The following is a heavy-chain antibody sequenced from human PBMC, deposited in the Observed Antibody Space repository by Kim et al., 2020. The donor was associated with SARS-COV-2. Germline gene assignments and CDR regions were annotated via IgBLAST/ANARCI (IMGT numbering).Heavy chain of an antibody. CDR2: IWYDGSNK. V-gene: IGHV3-33*06. J-gene: IGHJ2*01. Sequence: GGSLRLSCAASGFTFSSYGMHWVRQAPGKGLEWVAVIWYDGSNKYYADSVKGRFTISRDNSKYTLYLQMNSLRAEDTAVYYCAKGRGSSSWLNDMYFDHCGRGTLDTLS. D-gene: IGHD6-13*01. CDR1: GFTFSSYG. CDR3: AKGRGSSSWLNDMYFDH.